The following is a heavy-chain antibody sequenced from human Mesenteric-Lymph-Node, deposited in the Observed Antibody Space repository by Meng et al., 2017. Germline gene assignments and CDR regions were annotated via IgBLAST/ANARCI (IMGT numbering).Heavy chain of an antibody. J-gene: IGHJ5*02. CDR2: IKQDGSEK. D-gene: IGHD3-22*01. CDR3: ARVEKYYYDSRGYGWFDP. V-gene: IGHV3-7*01. CDR1: GFTFSNYW. Sequence: GESLKISCAASGFTFSNYWMSWVRQVPGKGLEWVANIKQDGSEKYHVDSVKGRFTISRDNAKNSLYLEMNNLRVEDTAVYYCARVEKYYYDSRGYGWFDPWGQGTLVTVSS.